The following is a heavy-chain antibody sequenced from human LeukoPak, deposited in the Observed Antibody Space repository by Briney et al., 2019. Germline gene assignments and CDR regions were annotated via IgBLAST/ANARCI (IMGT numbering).Heavy chain of an antibody. CDR3: AKDQGQFLGHAFDF. J-gene: IGHJ4*02. D-gene: IGHD1-26*01. Sequence: GGSLRLSCAASGFTFSSYAMSWVRQAPGKGLEWVSAISGSGGSTYYADSVKGRFTISRDNSKNTFYLQMNSLRAEDTAVCYCAKDQGQFLGHAFDFWGQGILVTVSS. CDR1: GFTFSSYA. V-gene: IGHV3-23*01. CDR2: ISGSGGST.